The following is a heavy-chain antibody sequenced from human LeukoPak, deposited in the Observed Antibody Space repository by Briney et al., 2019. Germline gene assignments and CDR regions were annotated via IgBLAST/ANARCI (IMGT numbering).Heavy chain of an antibody. CDR1: GFTFSSYS. D-gene: IGHD3-22*01. J-gene: IGHJ3*02. Sequence: GGSLRLSCAASGFTFSSYSMHWVRQAPGTGLEHVAAISSNGATAYYADSVKDRFSLSRDNSKNTLYLQMGGLRAEDMAIYYCVRERNGYYLHGPFDIWGRGTRVTVSS. CDR2: ISSNGATA. CDR3: VRERNGYYLHGPFDI. V-gene: IGHV3-64*02.